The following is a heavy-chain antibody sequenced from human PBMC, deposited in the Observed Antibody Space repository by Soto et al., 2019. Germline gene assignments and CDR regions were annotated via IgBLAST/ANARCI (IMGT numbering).Heavy chain of an antibody. Sequence: HPGGSLRLSCTASGFMFGSYWMTWVRHVPGKGLQWVANIKRDGSEKYYVDFAKGRFTISRDNADNSVFLDMNNLRVDDTATYYCARVRATDYEIDYWGQEALVTVSS. CDR3: ARVRATDYEIDY. CDR2: IKRDGSEK. V-gene: IGHV3-7*03. CDR1: GFMFGSYW. D-gene: IGHD4-17*01. J-gene: IGHJ4*02.